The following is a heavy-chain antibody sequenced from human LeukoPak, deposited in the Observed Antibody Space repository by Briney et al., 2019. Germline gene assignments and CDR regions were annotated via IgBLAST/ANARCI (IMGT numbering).Heavy chain of an antibody. V-gene: IGHV3-23*01. Sequence: GGPLRLSCAASGFTFSSYAMSWVRQAPGKGLEWVSAISGSGGSTYYADSVKGRFTISRDNSKNTLYLQMNSLRAEDTAVYYCAKWSPTSYYDFWSGSIPDYWGQGTLVTVSS. CDR2: ISGSGGST. D-gene: IGHD3-3*01. J-gene: IGHJ4*02. CDR1: GFTFSSYA. CDR3: AKWSPTSYYDFWSGSIPDY.